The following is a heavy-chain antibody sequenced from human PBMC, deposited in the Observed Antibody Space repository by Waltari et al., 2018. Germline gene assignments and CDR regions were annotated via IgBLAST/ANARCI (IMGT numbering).Heavy chain of an antibody. CDR3: ARLSDLWRGIAVGFDY. V-gene: IGHV4-39*01. Sequence: QLQLQESGPGLVKPSETLSLTCTVSGGSISSSSYYWGWIRQPPGKGLEWIGSIYYSGSTYYNPSLKSRFTISVDTSKNQFSLKLSSVTAADTAVYYCARLSDLWRGIAVGFDYWGQGTLVTVSS. D-gene: IGHD6-19*01. CDR1: GGSISSSSYY. J-gene: IGHJ4*02. CDR2: IYYSGST.